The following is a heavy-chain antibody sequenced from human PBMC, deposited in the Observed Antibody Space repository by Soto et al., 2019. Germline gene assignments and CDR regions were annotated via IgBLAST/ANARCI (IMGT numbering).Heavy chain of an antibody. D-gene: IGHD6-19*01. CDR3: ARVPTVAGLPDYYYGLDI. V-gene: IGHV1-3*01. Sequence: ASVKVSCKASGYTFTSCAMHWVRQAPGQRLEWMGWINAGNGNTKYSQKFQGRVTITRDTSASTAYMELSSLRSEDTAVYYCARVPTVAGLPDYYYGLDIWGQGTTVTVSS. CDR2: INAGNGNT. J-gene: IGHJ6*02. CDR1: GYTFTSCA.